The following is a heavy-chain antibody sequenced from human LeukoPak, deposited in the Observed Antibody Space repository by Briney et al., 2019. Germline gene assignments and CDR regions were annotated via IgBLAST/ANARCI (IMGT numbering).Heavy chain of an antibody. CDR2: ISGSGGST. CDR1: GFTFSSYW. D-gene: IGHD6-19*01. J-gene: IGHJ4*02. CDR3: ANRIGQWLVG. Sequence: QTGGSLRLSCAASGFTFSSYWMHWVRQAPGKGLVWVSAISGSGGSTYYADSVKGRFTISRDNSKNTLYLQMNSLRAEDTAVYYCANRIGQWLVGWGQGTLVTVSS. V-gene: IGHV3-23*01.